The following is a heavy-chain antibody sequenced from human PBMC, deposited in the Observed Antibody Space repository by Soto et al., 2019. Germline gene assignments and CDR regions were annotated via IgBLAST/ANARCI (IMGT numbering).Heavy chain of an antibody. CDR1: GFSLSSSGVG. J-gene: IGHJ4*02. D-gene: IGHD3-10*01. Sequence: QITLKESGTTLVRPTQTLTLTCTFSGFSLSSSGVGVGWIRQPPGKALEWFALIYWDDDKRYSPSLKSRLTITKDTSKNQVVLTLTKLDTVDTATYYCARGGWTTYYSPFFDYWGQGTLVTVSS. CDR2: IYWDDDK. CDR3: ARGGWTTYYSPFFDY. V-gene: IGHV2-5*02.